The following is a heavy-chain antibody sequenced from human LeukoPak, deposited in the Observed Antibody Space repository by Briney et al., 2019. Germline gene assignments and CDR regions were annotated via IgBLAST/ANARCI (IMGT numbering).Heavy chain of an antibody. J-gene: IGHJ4*02. Sequence: ASVTVSCTGSGYTFTSYGISWVRQAHGQGREGMGWISAYNGNTNYAQKLQGRVTMTTDTSTSTAYMELRSLRSDDTAVYYCARDRGNGAITYWGQRTLVTVSS. CDR3: ARDRGNGAITY. V-gene: IGHV1-18*01. CDR2: ISAYNGNT. D-gene: IGHD1-20*01. CDR1: GYTFTSYG.